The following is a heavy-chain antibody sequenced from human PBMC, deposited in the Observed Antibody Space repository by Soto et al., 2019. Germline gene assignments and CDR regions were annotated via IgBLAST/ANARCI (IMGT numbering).Heavy chain of an antibody. CDR3: ARELSSSWSNYYMDV. V-gene: IGHV1-3*01. Sequence: GSSVKVSCKASGYTFTSYAMHWVRQAPGQRLEWMGWINAGNGNTKYSQKFQGRVTITRDTSASTAYMELSSLRSEDTAVYYCARELSSSWSNYYMDVWGKGTTVTVSS. CDR1: GYTFTSYA. CDR2: INAGNGNT. D-gene: IGHD6-13*01. J-gene: IGHJ6*03.